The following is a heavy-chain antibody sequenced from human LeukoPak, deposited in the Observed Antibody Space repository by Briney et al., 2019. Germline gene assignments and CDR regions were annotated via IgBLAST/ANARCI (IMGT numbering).Heavy chain of an antibody. J-gene: IGHJ5*02. CDR2: MNPNSGNT. D-gene: IGHD3-22*01. CDR3: ARGSVYYYDSSGPS. CDR1: GYTFTSYD. V-gene: IGHV1-8*01. Sequence: ASVKVSCKASGYTFTSYDINWVRQATGQGLEWMGWMNPNSGNTGYAQKFQGRVTMTRNTSIRTAYMELSSLRSEDTAVYYCARGSVYYYDSSGPSWGQGTLVTVSS.